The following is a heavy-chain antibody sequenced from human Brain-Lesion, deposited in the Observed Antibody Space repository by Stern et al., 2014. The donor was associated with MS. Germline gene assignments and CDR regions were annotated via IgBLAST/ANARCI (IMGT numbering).Heavy chain of an antibody. D-gene: IGHD3-3*01. CDR2: INPNTGGT. V-gene: IGHV1-2*02. CDR3: ARDQRGITIFGVVTDYYYLGMDV. CDR1: EYIFTGYY. Sequence: QLVQSGAEVKKPGASVKVSCKTSEYIFTGYYIHWVRQAPGQGLEWMAWINPNTGGTKYAQKFQGRVTMSRDTSISTAYVELSSLTSDDTAVYYCARDQRGITIFGVVTDYYYLGMDVWGQGTTVTVSS. J-gene: IGHJ6*02.